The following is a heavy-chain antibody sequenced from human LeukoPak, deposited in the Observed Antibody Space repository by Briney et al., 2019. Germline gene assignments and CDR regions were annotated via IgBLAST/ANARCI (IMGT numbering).Heavy chain of an antibody. V-gene: IGHV3-23*01. CDR3: AKPRAMTTGVGRYFDL. Sequence: GGSLRLSCAASGFTFTSYAMSWIRQAPGKGLEWVSAINGGGEDTYYLDSVKGRFTISRDNSKNTLYLQMNSLRAEDTAIYYCAKPRAMTTGVGRYFDLWGRGTLVTVSS. D-gene: IGHD1-1*01. CDR2: INGGGEDT. J-gene: IGHJ2*01. CDR1: GFTFTSYA.